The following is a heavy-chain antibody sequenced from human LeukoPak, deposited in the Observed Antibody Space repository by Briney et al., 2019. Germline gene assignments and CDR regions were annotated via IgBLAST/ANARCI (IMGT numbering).Heavy chain of an antibody. CDR2: IYYSGST. Sequence: SETLSLTCTVSGGSISSSSYYWGWIRQPPGKGLEWIGSIYYSGSTYYNPSLKSRVTISVDTSKNQFSLKLSSVTAADTAVYYCARLSAIRYFDWLLHLYAFDIWGQGTMVTVSS. CDR1: GGSISSSSYY. V-gene: IGHV4-39*07. J-gene: IGHJ3*02. CDR3: ARLSAIRYFDWLLHLYAFDI. D-gene: IGHD3-9*01.